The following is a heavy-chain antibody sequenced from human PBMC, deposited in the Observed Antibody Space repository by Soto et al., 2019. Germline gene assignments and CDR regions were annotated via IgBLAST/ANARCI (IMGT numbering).Heavy chain of an antibody. CDR3: ARGRYCLTGRCFPNWFDS. V-gene: IGHV4-30-4*01. D-gene: IGHD2-15*01. CDR2: IYKSTTT. Sequence: SESLSRTYSVSSDSISTVDYFWAWIRQPPGQALEYIGYIYKSTTTYYNPSFESRVAISLDTSKSQFSLNVTSVAAADTAVYFCARGRYCLTGRCFPNWFDSWGQGTLVTVSS. J-gene: IGHJ5*01. CDR1: SDSISTVDYF.